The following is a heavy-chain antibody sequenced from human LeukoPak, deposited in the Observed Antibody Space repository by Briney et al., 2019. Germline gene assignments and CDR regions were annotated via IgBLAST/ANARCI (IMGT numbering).Heavy chain of an antibody. D-gene: IGHD1-26*01. V-gene: IGHV3-7*01. CDR2: IKQDGSEK. Sequence: GGSLRLSCAASGFTFSDNWMTWVRQAPGKGRELVATIKQDGSEKYYVDSVRGRFTISRDNAKNSLSLQMNSLRVEDTAVYYCASLWDGGYWGQGTLVSVSS. CDR3: ASLWDGGY. CDR1: GFTFSDNW. J-gene: IGHJ4*02.